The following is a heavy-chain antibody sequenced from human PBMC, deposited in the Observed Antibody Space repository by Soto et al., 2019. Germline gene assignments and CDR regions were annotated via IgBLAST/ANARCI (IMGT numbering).Heavy chain of an antibody. CDR3: AYSTGWYRHDV. CDR2: IFHSGDT. D-gene: IGHD6-19*01. Sequence: QVQLQESGPGLVKPSGTLSLTCDVSGDSISSSKWWPWVRQPPGKGLEWIGDIFHSGDTNYNPSLKSRVFISVDKSQNQFSLKLSSVNAADTAVYYCAYSTGWYRHDVWGQGTLVTVSS. J-gene: IGHJ3*01. CDR1: GDSISSSKW. V-gene: IGHV4-4*02.